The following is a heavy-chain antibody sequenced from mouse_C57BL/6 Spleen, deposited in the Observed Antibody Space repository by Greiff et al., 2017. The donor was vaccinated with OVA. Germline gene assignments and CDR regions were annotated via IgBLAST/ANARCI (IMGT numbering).Heavy chain of an antibody. CDR2: INPSNGGT. D-gene: IGHD2-3*01. V-gene: IGHV1-53*01. Sequence: QVQLQQPGTELVKPGASVKLSCKASGYTFTSYWMHWVKQRPGQGLEWIGNINPSNGGTNYNETFKIKATLTVDKSSSTVYMQLSSLTSEDSAVYYCARSGDGYYYFDYWGQGTTLTVSS. J-gene: IGHJ2*01. CDR3: ARSGDGYYYFDY. CDR1: GYTFTSYW.